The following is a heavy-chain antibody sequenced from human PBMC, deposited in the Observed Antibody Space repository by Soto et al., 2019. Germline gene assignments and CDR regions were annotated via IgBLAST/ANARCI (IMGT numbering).Heavy chain of an antibody. CDR3: AKSDIVVVVAPFDY. Sequence: GGSLRLSCAASGFTFSSYATSWVRQAPGKGLEWVSAIGGSGGSTYYADSVKGRFTISRDNSKNTLYLQMNSLRAEDTAVYYCAKSDIVVVVAPFDYWGQGTLVTVSS. D-gene: IGHD2-15*01. CDR1: GFTFSSYA. J-gene: IGHJ4*02. V-gene: IGHV3-23*01. CDR2: IGGSGGST.